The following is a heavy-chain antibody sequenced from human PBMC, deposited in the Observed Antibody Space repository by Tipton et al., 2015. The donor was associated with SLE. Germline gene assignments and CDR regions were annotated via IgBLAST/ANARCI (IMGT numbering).Heavy chain of an antibody. CDR1: GGSISSYY. CDR2: IYYSGST. J-gene: IGHJ3*02. Sequence: TLSLTCTVSGGSISSYYWGWIRQPPGKGLEWIGSIYYSGSTYYNPSLKSRVTISVDTSKNQFSLKLSSVTAADTAVYYCARLRDTGEVAFDIWGQGTMVTVSS. CDR3: ARLRDTGEVAFDI. D-gene: IGHD3-3*01. V-gene: IGHV4-39*01.